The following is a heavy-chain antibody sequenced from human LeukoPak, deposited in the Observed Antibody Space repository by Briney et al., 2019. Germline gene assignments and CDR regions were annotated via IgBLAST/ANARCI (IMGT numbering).Heavy chain of an antibody. Sequence: SETLSLTCTVSGGSISSGDYYWSWIRQPPGKGLEWIGYIYYSGSTYYNPSLKSRVTISVDTSKNQFSLKLSSVTAADTAVYYCVGDALYKSSWYPGPWGQGTLVTVSS. V-gene: IGHV4-30-4*01. J-gene: IGHJ5*02. CDR1: GGSISSGDYY. CDR3: VGDALYKSSWYPGP. CDR2: IYYSGST. D-gene: IGHD6-13*01.